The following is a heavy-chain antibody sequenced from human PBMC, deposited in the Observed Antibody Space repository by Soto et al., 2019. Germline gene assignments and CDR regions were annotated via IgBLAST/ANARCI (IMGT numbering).Heavy chain of an antibody. D-gene: IGHD6-13*01. CDR3: ARIPEVSSWPYYGMDV. CDR1: GYTFTGYY. CDR2: INPNSGGT. V-gene: IGHV1-2*02. Sequence: ASVKVSCKASGYTFTGYYMHWVRQAPGQGLEWMGWINPNSGGTNYAQKFQGRVTMTRDTSISTAYMELSRLRSDDTAVYYCARIPEVSSWPYYGMDVWGQGTTVTAP. J-gene: IGHJ6*02.